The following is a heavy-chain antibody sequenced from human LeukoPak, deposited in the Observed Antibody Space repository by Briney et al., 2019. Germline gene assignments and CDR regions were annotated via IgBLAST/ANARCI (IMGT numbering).Heavy chain of an antibody. CDR2: ISTSSNTI. Sequence: GGSLRLSCAVSGFTFSSYSMNWVRQAPGKGLEWVSYISTSSNTIHYVDSVKGRFTISRDNAKNSLYLQMDSLRDDDTAVYYCARDRGTSGYLPWGQGTLVTVSS. CDR1: GFTFSSYS. J-gene: IGHJ5*02. D-gene: IGHD3-22*01. CDR3: ARDRGTSGYLP. V-gene: IGHV3-48*02.